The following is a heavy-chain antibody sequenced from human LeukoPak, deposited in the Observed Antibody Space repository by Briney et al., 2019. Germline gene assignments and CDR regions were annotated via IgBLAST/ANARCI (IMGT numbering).Heavy chain of an antibody. CDR2: LKSRADGGTT. CDR1: GFIFSRAW. D-gene: IGHD3-10*01. V-gene: IGHV3-15*01. J-gene: IGHJ3*01. Sequence: GGSLRLSCEGSGFIFSRAWMSWVRQVPGRGLEWVARLKSRADGGTTDYVAPVNGRFTISRDESKNTLFLQMNSLKTEDTAVYYCTTDDYYGDTPFGLDPFDFWGQGTTVIVSS. CDR3: TTDDYYGDTPFGLDPFDF.